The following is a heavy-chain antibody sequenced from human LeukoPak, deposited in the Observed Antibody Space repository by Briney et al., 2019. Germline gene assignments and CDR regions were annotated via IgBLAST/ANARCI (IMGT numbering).Heavy chain of an antibody. CDR2: ISYDGRKQ. V-gene: IGHV3-30*18. CDR3: AKETCSGRCSNDFFDY. Sequence: GRSLRLSCAASGFSFSTYGIHWVRQAPGKGLEWLAVISYDGRKQYYADSVKGRFTISRDNSKSTVFLQVNSLRSEDTAVYYCAKETCSGRCSNDFFDYWGQGTLVTVSS. J-gene: IGHJ4*02. D-gene: IGHD2-15*01. CDR1: GFSFSTYG.